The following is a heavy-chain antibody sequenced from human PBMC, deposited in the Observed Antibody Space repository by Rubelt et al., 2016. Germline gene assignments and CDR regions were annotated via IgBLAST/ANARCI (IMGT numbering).Heavy chain of an antibody. V-gene: IGHV4-34*01. CDR2: INHSGST. J-gene: IGHJ4*02. D-gene: IGHD6-19*01. Sequence: QVQLQQWGTGLLKPSETLSLTCAVHGGSFSGYYWSWIRQPPGKGLEWIGEINHSGSTNYNPSLKSRVTLSLDTSKSQFSLKRSSVTAADTGVYVGARAGSSGPPPLWGPGTLVTVSS. CDR1: GGSFSGYY. CDR3: ARAGSSGPPPL.